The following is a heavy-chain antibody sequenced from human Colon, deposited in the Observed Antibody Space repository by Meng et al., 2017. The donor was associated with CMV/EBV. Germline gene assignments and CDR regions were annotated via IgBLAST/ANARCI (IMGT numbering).Heavy chain of an antibody. V-gene: IGHV3-48*03. J-gene: IGHJ3*01. Sequence: GESLKLSCAASGFTFSSYEMHWVRQAPGKGLEWVSYISTTGLSIYYADSVKGRFTISRDNGKNSLYLQMSSLRAEDTALYYCARKGWDYREAFDVWGQGTMVTVSS. CDR1: GFTFSSYE. CDR2: ISTTGLSI. D-gene: IGHD1-26*01. CDR3: ARKGWDYREAFDV.